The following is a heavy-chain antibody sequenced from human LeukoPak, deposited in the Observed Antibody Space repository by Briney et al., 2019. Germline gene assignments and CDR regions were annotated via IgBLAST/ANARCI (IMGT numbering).Heavy chain of an antibody. D-gene: IGHD2-2*01. J-gene: IGHJ4*02. CDR3: AKGVKVVVPAALDY. Sequence: GGSLRLSCAASGFTFSSYSMNWVRQAPGKGLEWVSAISGSGGSTYYADSVKGRFTISRDNSKNTLYLQMNSLRAEDTAVYYCAKGVKVVVPAALDYWGQGTLVTVSS. CDR1: GFTFSSYS. V-gene: IGHV3-23*01. CDR2: ISGSGGST.